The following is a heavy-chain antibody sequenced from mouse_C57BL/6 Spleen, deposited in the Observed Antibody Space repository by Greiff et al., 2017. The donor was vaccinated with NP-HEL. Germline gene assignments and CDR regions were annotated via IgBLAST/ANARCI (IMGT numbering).Heavy chain of an antibody. J-gene: IGHJ4*01. Sequence: QVQLQQPGAELVKPGASVKLSCKASGYTFTSYWMQWVKQRPGQGLEWIGAIDPSDSYTNYNQKFKGKATLTVDTSSSTAYMQLSSLTSEDSAVYYCARGGSSYAMDYWGQGTTVTVSS. CDR3: ARGGSSYAMDY. CDR1: GYTFTSYW. V-gene: IGHV1-50*01. CDR2: IDPSDSYT. D-gene: IGHD1-1*01.